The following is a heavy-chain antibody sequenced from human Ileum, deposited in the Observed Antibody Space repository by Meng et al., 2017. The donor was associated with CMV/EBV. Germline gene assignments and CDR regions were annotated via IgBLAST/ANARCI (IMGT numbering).Heavy chain of an antibody. V-gene: IGHV7-4-1*02. Sequence: QVQLVQSGSELKEPGASGKVSCKTSGYTFFDYGINWVRQAPGQRLEWMGWINVYSRNPTYAQDFTVRFVFPLDTSVSTAYLQINSLRAEDTAVYYCTRGAGEHTAKFDYWGQGTLVTVSS. CDR1: GYTFFDYG. CDR2: INVYSRNP. CDR3: TRGAGEHTAKFDY. J-gene: IGHJ4*02. D-gene: IGHD5-18*01.